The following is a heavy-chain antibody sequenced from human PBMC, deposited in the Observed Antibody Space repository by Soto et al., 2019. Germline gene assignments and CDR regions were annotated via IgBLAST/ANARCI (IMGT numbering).Heavy chain of an antibody. Sequence: HPGGSLRLSCVASGFIVSSNRMSWVRQAPGKGLEWVSVIYSGHTTYYADSVEGRFTISRDDSKNTLYLQMNSLRVEDTAVYYCVRGPSDHKLRLVEWPYGDYWGQGALVTVSS. V-gene: IGHV3-53*01. CDR2: IYSGHTT. D-gene: IGHD3-3*01. CDR3: VRGPSDHKLRLVEWPYGDY. J-gene: IGHJ4*02. CDR1: GFIVSSNR.